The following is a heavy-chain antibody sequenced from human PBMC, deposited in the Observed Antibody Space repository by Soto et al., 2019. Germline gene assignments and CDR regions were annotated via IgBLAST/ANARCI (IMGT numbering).Heavy chain of an antibody. CDR2: TYYRSKWYN. Sequence: PSQTLSLTCAISGDSVSSNNAAWNWIRQSPSKGLEWLGRTYYRSKWYNDYAVSVTSRININPDTSKNQFSLQLNSVTPEDTVVYYCARARERSSLAGFDYWGRGTLVTVSS. CDR3: ARARERSSLAGFDY. D-gene: IGHD6-19*01. J-gene: IGHJ4*02. V-gene: IGHV6-1*01. CDR1: GDSVSSNNAA.